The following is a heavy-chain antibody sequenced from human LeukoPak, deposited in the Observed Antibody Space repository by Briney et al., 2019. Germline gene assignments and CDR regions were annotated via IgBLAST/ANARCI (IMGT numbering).Heavy chain of an antibody. CDR1: GGSISSYY. CDR2: IYYSGST. J-gene: IGHJ4*02. CDR3: ARDNHNYYFDY. V-gene: IGHV4-59*01. Sequence: PSETLSLTCTVSGGSISSYYWSWIRQPPGKGLEWIGYIYYSGSTNYNPSLKSRVTISVDTSKNQISLKLSSVTAADTAVYYCARDNHNYYFDYWGQGTLVTVSS. D-gene: IGHD3-10*01.